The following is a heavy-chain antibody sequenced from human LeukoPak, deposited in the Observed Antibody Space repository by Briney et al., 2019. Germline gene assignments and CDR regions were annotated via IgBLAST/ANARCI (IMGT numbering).Heavy chain of an antibody. J-gene: IGHJ4*02. CDR1: GFTFSSYG. D-gene: IGHD3-10*01. CDR3: AKDMGLLWFGELLSLDY. Sequence: PGGSLRLSCAASGFTFSSYGMHWVRQAPGKGLEWVAFIRYDGSNKYYADSVKGRFTISRDNSKNTLYLQMNSLRAEDTAVYYCAKDMGLLWFGELLSLDYWGQGTLVTVSS. V-gene: IGHV3-30*02. CDR2: IRYDGSNK.